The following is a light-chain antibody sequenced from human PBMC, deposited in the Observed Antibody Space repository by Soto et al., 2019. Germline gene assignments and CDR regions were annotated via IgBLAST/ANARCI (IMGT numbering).Light chain of an antibody. CDR2: STN. Sequence: QAVVTQEPSFSVSPGGTVTLTCGWTSGSVSTTYYPSWYQQTPGQAPRTLIYSTNIRSSGVPDRFSGSILGNKAALTITGAQADDESDYHCMLYMGGGLVVFGGGTKLTVL. V-gene: IGLV8-61*01. CDR3: MLYMGGGLVV. CDR1: SGSVSTTYY. J-gene: IGLJ2*01.